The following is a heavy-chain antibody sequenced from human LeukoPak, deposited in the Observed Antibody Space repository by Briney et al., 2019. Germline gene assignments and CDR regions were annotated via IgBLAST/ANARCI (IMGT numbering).Heavy chain of an antibody. J-gene: IGHJ4*02. D-gene: IGHD2-2*02. V-gene: IGHV3-30*02. Sequence: PGGSLRLSCAASGFTFSSYGMHWVRQAPGKGLEWVAFIRYDGSNKYYADSVKGRFTISRDNSKNTLYLQMNSLRAEDTAVYYCAKEGMRGYCSSTSCYIGLFDYWGQGTLVTVSS. CDR1: GFTFSSYG. CDR2: IRYDGSNK. CDR3: AKEGMRGYCSSTSCYIGLFDY.